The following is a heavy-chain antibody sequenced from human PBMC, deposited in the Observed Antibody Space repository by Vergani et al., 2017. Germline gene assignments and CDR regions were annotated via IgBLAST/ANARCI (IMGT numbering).Heavy chain of an antibody. V-gene: IGHV1-69*01. J-gene: IGHJ4*02. CDR2: IIPIFGTA. D-gene: IGHD3-22*01. CDR1: GGTFSSYA. Sequence: QVQLVQSGAEVKKPGSSVKVSCKASGGTFSSYAISWVRQAPGQGLGWMGGIIPIFGTANYAQKFQGRVTITGDESTSTAYMELSSLRSEDTAVYYCAREAYYYDSSGYRKRKNFDYWGQGTLVTVSS. CDR3: AREAYYYDSSGYRKRKNFDY.